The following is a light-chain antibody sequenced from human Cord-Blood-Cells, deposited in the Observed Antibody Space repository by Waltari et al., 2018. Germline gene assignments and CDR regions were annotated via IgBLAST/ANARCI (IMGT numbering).Light chain of an antibody. Sequence: YDLTQPPSVPVSPGQTARITCPGAALPKQHAYCYQQKPGQAPVLVIYKDSERPSGIPERFSGSSSGTTVTLTISGVQAEDEADYYCQSADSSGTYWVFGGGTKLTVL. V-gene: IGLV3-25*03. CDR3: QSADSSGTYWV. CDR1: ALPKQH. J-gene: IGLJ3*02. CDR2: KDS.